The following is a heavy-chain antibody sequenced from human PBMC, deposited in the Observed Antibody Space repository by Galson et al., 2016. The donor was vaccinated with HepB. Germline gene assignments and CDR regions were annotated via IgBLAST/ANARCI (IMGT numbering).Heavy chain of an antibody. CDR3: ARWGTYSEKHAFDI. CDR2: IHYSGSS. CDR1: DDSISNYY. D-gene: IGHD3-16*01. V-gene: IGHV4-59*01. J-gene: IGHJ3*02. Sequence: SETLSLTCSVSDDSISNYYWNWIRQPPGKGLEWIGYIHYSGSSKCNPPLKRRVTMSVDTSKNQFSLRLSSVTAADTAVYYCARWGTYSEKHAFDIWGQGTMVTVSS.